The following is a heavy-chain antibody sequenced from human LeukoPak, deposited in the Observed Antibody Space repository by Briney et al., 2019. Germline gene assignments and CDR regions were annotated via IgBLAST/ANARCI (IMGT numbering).Heavy chain of an antibody. CDR1: GFTFSSYS. CDR2: ISSSSSYI. V-gene: IGHV3-21*04. Sequence: GGSLRLSCAASGFTFSSYSMNWVRQAPGKGLEWVSSISSSSSYIYYADSVKGRFTISRDNSKNTLYLQMNSLRAEDTAVYYCAKISGYDLYYFDYWGQGTLVTVSS. D-gene: IGHD5-12*01. J-gene: IGHJ4*02. CDR3: AKISGYDLYYFDY.